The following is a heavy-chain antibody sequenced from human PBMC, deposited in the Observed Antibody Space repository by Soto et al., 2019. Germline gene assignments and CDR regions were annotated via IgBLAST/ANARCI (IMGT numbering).Heavy chain of an antibody. CDR2: INPGDGYT. D-gene: IGHD2-15*01. J-gene: IGHJ4*02. CDR1: GYTFSSFA. Sequence: QVQLVQFGAEVKKPGASVKVSCKASGYTFSSFAIHWVRQAPGQGLEWMAWINPGDGYTRLLQKFQGRVTITRDTSATTAFMELNSLTSEDTAVYYCAVGGGGTRYWGQGTLVTVSS. V-gene: IGHV1-3*01. CDR3: AVGGGGTRY.